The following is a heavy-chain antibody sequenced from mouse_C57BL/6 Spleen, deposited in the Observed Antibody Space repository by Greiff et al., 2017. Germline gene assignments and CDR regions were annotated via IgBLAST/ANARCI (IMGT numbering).Heavy chain of an antibody. Sequence: EVKLQQSGPELVKPGASVKISCKASGYTFTDYYMNWVKQSHGKSLEWIGDINPNNGGTSYNQKFKGKATLTVDKSSSTAYMELRSLTSEDSAVYYCARYGTTVVAPYYYAMDVWGQGTSVTVSS. V-gene: IGHV1-26*01. D-gene: IGHD1-1*01. CDR2: INPNNGGT. CDR3: ARYGTTVVAPYYYAMDV. J-gene: IGHJ4*01. CDR1: GYTFTDYY.